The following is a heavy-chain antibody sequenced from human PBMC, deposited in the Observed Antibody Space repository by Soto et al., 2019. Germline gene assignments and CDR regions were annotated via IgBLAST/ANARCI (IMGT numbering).Heavy chain of an antibody. CDR2: IDPSDSYT. CDR1: GYSFTSYW. CDR3: ASTRHYYDSSGYSPDY. J-gene: IGHJ4*02. V-gene: IGHV5-10-1*01. D-gene: IGHD3-22*01. Sequence: GESLKISCKGSGYSFTSYWISWVRQMPGKGLEWMGRIDPSDSYTNYSPSFQGHVTISADKSISTAYLQWSGLKASDTAMYYCASTRHYYDSSGYSPDYWGQGTLVTVSS.